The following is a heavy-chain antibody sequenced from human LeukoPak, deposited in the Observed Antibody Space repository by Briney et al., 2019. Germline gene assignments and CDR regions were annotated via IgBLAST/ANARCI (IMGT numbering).Heavy chain of an antibody. J-gene: IGHJ6*03. Sequence: SDTLSLTCTISGSSFISNNYYWGLIRLPPGKGLDCIVSIYYTGTTYYNPSLNIRVTMSVDKSMNWFALKVSSVTAADTAVYYCARLLSYDILTDNYYKYYMDVWGKGTTVTVSS. CDR2: IYYTGTT. CDR1: GSSFISNNYY. V-gene: IGHV4-39*01. D-gene: IGHD3-9*01. CDR3: ARLLSYDILTDNYYKYYMDV.